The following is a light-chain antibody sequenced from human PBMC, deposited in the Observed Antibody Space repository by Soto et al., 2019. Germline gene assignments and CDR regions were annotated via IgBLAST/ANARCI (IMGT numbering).Light chain of an antibody. V-gene: IGKV3-15*01. Sequence: EIVMTQSRATLSVSPGERATLSCRASQSVSSNLAWYQQKPGQAPRLLIYGASTRATGIPARFSGSGSGTEFTLTISSLQSEDFAVYSCQQRSNWPITFGQGTRLVIK. CDR1: QSVSSN. CDR2: GAS. CDR3: QQRSNWPIT. J-gene: IGKJ5*01.